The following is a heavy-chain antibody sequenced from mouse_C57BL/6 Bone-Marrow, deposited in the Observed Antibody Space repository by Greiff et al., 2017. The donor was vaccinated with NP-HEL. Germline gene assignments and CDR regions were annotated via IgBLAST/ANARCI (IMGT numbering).Heavy chain of an antibody. V-gene: IGHV1-19*01. Sequence: VQLQQSGPVLVKPGASVKMSCKASGYTFTDYYMNWVKQSHGKSLEWIGVINPYNGGTSYNQKFKGKATLTVDKSSSTAYMELNSLTSEDSAVYYCARRKLLLRYVYFDYWGQGTTLTVSS. CDR2: INPYNGGT. CDR3: ARRKLLLRYVYFDY. D-gene: IGHD1-1*01. CDR1: GYTFTDYY. J-gene: IGHJ2*01.